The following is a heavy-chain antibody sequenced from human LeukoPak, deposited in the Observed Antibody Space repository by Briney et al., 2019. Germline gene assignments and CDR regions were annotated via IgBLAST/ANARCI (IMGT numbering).Heavy chain of an antibody. CDR3: AREGSAVEFDY. CDR1: GGSFSGYY. J-gene: IGHJ4*02. Sequence: SETLSLTCAVYGGSFSGYYWSWIRQPPGKGLEWIGEINHSGSTNYNPSLKSRVTISVDTSKNQFSLKLSSVTAADTAVYYCAREGSAVEFDYWGQGTLVTVSS. D-gene: IGHD6-19*01. CDR2: INHSGST. V-gene: IGHV4-34*01.